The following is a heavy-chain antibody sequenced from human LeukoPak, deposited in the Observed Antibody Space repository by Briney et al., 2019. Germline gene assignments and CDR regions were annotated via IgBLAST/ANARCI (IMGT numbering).Heavy chain of an antibody. CDR2: LYSGGAT. CDR3: TKLKGWYGEGFFDY. Sequence: GGSLRLSCAASGFTASSNYMSWVRQPAGKGLEWVSVLYSGGATFYADSVKGRFTISRDTSKNTLYLQMNDLRADDTAAYYCTKLKGWYGEGFFDYWGQGTLVTVSS. V-gene: IGHV3-53*01. J-gene: IGHJ4*02. D-gene: IGHD6-19*01. CDR1: GFTASSNY.